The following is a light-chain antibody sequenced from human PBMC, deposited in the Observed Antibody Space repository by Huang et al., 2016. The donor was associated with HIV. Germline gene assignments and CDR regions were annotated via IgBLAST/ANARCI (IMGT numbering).Light chain of an antibody. V-gene: IGKV1-6*01. CDR2: ATS. CDR1: QDIGND. CDR3: LQDYTYPWT. J-gene: IGKJ1*01. Sequence: AIQMTQAPASLSASVGDRVTITCRASQDIGNDLGWYQQRLGKAPKLLVSATSHLQSGVPSRFTGSGSGTHFTLTISGLQPEDFATYYCLQDYTYPWTFGQGTKVKI.